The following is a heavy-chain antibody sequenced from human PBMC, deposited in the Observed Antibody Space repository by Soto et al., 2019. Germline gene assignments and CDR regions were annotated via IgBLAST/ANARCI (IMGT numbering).Heavy chain of an antibody. J-gene: IGHJ4*02. Sequence: PAKPSSKASRDTLTVDDSSCLLQATGQGLEWMGWMNPNSGNTGYAQKFQGRVTMTRNTSISTAYMELSSLRSEDTAVYYCARREDYGDFDYWGQGTLVTVSS. V-gene: IGHV1-8*01. CDR3: ARREDYGDFDY. CDR2: MNPNSGNT. CDR1: RDTLTVDD. D-gene: IGHD4-17*01.